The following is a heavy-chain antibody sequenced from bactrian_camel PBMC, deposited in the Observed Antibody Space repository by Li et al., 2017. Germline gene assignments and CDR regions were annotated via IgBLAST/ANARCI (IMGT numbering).Heavy chain of an antibody. V-gene: IGHV3S1*01. CDR1: RFLFANYS. CDR2: ITTNGGTT. J-gene: IGHJ4*01. CDR3: AVAPCELKDQLWVANV. D-gene: IGHD3*01. Sequence: VQLVESGGGLVQPGGSLRLSCLASRFLFANYSMYWVRQAPGKGLEWVSSITTNGGTTYYADSVKGRFVIYRDNAKNTVYLQMNSLKPEDTGMYYCAVAPCELKDQLWVANVWGQGTQVTVS.